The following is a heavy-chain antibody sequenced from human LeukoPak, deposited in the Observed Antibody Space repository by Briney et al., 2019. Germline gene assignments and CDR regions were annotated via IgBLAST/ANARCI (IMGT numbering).Heavy chain of an antibody. CDR2: IYYSGST. Sequence: SETLSLTCTVSGGSISSSSYYWGWLRQPPGKGLEWIGSIYYSGSTYYNTSLKSRVTISVATSKTPVSLKLSSVTGADTAVYYCARVLAYCGGDCYSDSFDIWGQGTMVTVSS. CDR3: ARVLAYCGGDCYSDSFDI. CDR1: GGSISSSSYY. J-gene: IGHJ3*02. D-gene: IGHD2-21*02. V-gene: IGHV4-39*07.